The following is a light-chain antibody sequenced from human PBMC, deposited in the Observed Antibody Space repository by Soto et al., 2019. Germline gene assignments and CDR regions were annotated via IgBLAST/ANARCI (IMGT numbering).Light chain of an antibody. Sequence: QSVLTQPASVSGSPGQSITISCTGTSSDVGGYNLVSWYQQHPGKAPKLMIYEGSKRPSGVSNRFSGSKSGNTASLTISGLQAEGEADYYCCSYAGSVVFGGGTKLTVL. CDR3: CSYAGSVV. J-gene: IGLJ2*01. CDR2: EGS. V-gene: IGLV2-23*01. CDR1: SSDVGGYNL.